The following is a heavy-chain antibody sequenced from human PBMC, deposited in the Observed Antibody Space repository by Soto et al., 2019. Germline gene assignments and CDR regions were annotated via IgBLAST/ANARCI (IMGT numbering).Heavy chain of an antibody. CDR1: GFAFSSYA. CDR2: ISYDGSNK. J-gene: IGHJ4*02. V-gene: IGHV3-30-3*01. Sequence: QVQLVESGGGVVQPGRSLRLSCAASGFAFSSYAMHWVRQAPGKGLEWVAVISYDGSNKYYADSVKGRFTISRDNSKNTLYLQMNSLRAEDTAVYYCARDLGAVAGLYDYWGQGTLVTVSS. CDR3: ARDLGAVAGLYDY. D-gene: IGHD6-19*01.